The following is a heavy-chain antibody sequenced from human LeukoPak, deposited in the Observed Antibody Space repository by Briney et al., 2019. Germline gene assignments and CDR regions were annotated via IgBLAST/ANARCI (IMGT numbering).Heavy chain of an antibody. CDR2: ISSRSSYI. Sequence: GGSLRHSCAASGFTFSTYTMNWVRQAPGKGLEWVSSISSRSSYIFYAESLKGRFTISRDNAKNSLYLQMNSLGGEDTAVYYCAREGYSYGHDYWGQGTLVTVSS. CDR1: GFTFSTYT. J-gene: IGHJ4*02. V-gene: IGHV3-21*01. D-gene: IGHD5-18*01. CDR3: AREGYSYGHDY.